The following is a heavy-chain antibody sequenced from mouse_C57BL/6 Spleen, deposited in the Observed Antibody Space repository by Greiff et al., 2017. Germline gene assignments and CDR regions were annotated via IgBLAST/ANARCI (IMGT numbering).Heavy chain of an antibody. CDR3: ARVYDGYYDWYLDV. V-gene: IGHV2-2*01. D-gene: IGHD2-3*01. CDR2: IWSGGST. J-gene: IGHJ1*03. CDR1: GFSLTSYG. Sequence: QVQLQQSGPGLVQPSQSLSITCTVSGFSLTSYGVHWVRQSPGKGLEWLGVIWSGGSTDYNAAFISRLSISKDNSKSQVFFKMNSLQADDTAIYYCARVYDGYYDWYLDVWGTGTTVTVSS.